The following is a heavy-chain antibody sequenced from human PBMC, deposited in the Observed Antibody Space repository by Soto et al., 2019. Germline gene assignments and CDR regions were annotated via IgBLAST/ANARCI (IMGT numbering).Heavy chain of an antibody. V-gene: IGHV3-15*01. Sequence: GGSLRLSCAASGFTFSNAWMSWVRQAPGKGLEWVGRIKSKTAGGTTDYAAPVKGRFTISRDDSKSTLYLQMNSLKTEDTAVYYCSTDSSGWFFDYWGQGTLVTVSS. D-gene: IGHD6-19*01. CDR2: IKSKTAGGTT. CDR3: STDSSGWFFDY. CDR1: GFTFSNAW. J-gene: IGHJ4*02.